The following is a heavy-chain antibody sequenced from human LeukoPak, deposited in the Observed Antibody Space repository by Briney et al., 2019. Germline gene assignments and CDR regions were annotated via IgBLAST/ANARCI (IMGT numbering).Heavy chain of an antibody. V-gene: IGHV3-21*01. CDR3: ASGGSGSYYSRYHMDV. Sequence: GGSLRLSCAASGFTFSSYSMNWVRQAPGKGLEWVSSISSSSSYIYYADSVKGRFTISRDNAKNSLYLQMNSLRAEDTAVYYCASGGSGSYYSRYHMDVWGKGTTVTVSS. D-gene: IGHD3-10*01. CDR1: GFTFSSYS. CDR2: ISSSSSYI. J-gene: IGHJ6*03.